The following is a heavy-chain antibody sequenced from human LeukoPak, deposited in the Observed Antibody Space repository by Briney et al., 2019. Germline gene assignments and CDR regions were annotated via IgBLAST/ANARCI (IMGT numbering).Heavy chain of an antibody. J-gene: IGHJ4*02. CDR2: ISSSSTTI. D-gene: IGHD2-2*01. CDR1: GFTFSSYS. CDR3: AKDQVDCSSSSCYERGFDY. Sequence: PGGSLRLSCAASGFTFSSYSMMWVRQAPGKGLEWVSYISSSSTTIHYADSVKGRFTISRDNSKNTLYLQMTSLRDEDTAVYYCAKDQVDCSSSSCYERGFDYWGQGTLVTVSS. V-gene: IGHV3-48*02.